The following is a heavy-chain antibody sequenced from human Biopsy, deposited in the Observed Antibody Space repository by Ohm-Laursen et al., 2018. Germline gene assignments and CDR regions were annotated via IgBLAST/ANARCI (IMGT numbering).Heavy chain of an antibody. V-gene: IGHV4-61*01. CDR2: IYDRGST. CDR1: GDSVSSGSFY. J-gene: IGHJ4*02. Sequence: SETLSLTCTVSGDSVSSGSFYWTWIRQPPGQGLEYIGYIYDRGSTTNFNPSLKSRVTISVDTSKNQFSLKLSSVTAADTAVYFCARGSSYGYDFGYWGQGTLVAVSS. D-gene: IGHD5-18*01. CDR3: ARGSSYGYDFGY.